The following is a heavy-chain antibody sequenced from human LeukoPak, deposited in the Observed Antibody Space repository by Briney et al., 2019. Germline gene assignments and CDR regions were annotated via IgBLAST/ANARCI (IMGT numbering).Heavy chain of an antibody. CDR3: ARRYYDFWSGYIDY. V-gene: IGHV4-39*01. D-gene: IGHD3-3*01. J-gene: IGHJ4*02. CDR2: IYYSGST. Sequence: SETLSLTCTVSGGSISSSSYYWGWIRQPPGKGLEWIGSIYYSGSTYYNPSLKSRVTISVDTSKNQFSLKLSSVTAADTAVYYCARRYYDFWSGYIDYWGQGTLVTVSS. CDR1: GGSISSSSYY.